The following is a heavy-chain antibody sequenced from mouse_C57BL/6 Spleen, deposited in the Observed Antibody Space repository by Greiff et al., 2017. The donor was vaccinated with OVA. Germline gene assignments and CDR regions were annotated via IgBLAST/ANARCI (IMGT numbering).Heavy chain of an antibody. CDR3: ARDDYDEKVAY. D-gene: IGHD2-4*01. CDR1: GFNIKDYY. J-gene: IGHJ3*01. V-gene: IGHV14-2*01. Sequence: EVQLQQSGAELVKPGASVKLSCTASGFNIKDYYMHWVKQRTEQGLEWIGRIDPEDGETKYDPKFQGKATITADTSSNTAYLQLSSLTSEDTAVYYCARDDYDEKVAYWGQGTLVTVSA. CDR2: IDPEDGET.